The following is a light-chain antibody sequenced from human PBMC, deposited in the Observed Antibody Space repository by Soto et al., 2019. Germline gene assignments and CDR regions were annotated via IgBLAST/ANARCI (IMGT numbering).Light chain of an antibody. J-gene: IGKJ1*01. V-gene: IGKV3D-15*03. CDR1: QSVNSD. CDR2: GAS. CDR3: HQRQSWPRT. Sequence: TVMTQSPATLSVSSWERATLSCRASQSVNSDLAWYQQKPGQAPRLLIYGASIRAAGIPARFSASGTGTDFTLTISDVQPEDFAVYYCHQRQSWPRTFGQGTKVDIK.